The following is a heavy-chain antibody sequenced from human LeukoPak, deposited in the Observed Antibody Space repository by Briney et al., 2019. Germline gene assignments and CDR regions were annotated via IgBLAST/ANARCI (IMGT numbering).Heavy chain of an antibody. CDR3: AREYSSSSGRAFDI. Sequence: PGGSLGLSCAASGFTFSSYSMNWVRQAPGKGLEWVSYISSSGSTIYYADSVKGRFTISRDNAKNSLYLQMNSLRAEDTAVYYCAREYSSSSGRAFDIWGQGTMVTVSS. V-gene: IGHV3-48*01. D-gene: IGHD6-6*01. J-gene: IGHJ3*02. CDR1: GFTFSSYS. CDR2: ISSSGSTI.